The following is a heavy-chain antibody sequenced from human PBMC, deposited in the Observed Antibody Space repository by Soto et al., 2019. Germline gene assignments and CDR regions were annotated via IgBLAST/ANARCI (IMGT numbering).Heavy chain of an antibody. CDR2: INPNSGGT. CDR1: GYTFTGYY. CDR3: ARMTTVTTNGTGDDAFDI. Sequence: ASVKVSCKASGYTFTGYYMHWVRQAPGQGLEWMGWINPNSGGTNYAQKFQGWVTMTRDTSISTAYMELSRLRSDDTAVYYCARMTTVTTNGTGDDAFDIWGQGTMVTVSS. D-gene: IGHD4-17*01. J-gene: IGHJ3*02. V-gene: IGHV1-2*04.